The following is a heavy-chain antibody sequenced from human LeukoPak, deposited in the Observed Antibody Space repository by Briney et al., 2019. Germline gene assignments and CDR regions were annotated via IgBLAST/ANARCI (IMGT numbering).Heavy chain of an antibody. D-gene: IGHD2-15*01. Sequence: PGGSLRLSCAASGFTFSSYAMSWVRQAPGKGLEWVSAISGSGGSTYYADSVKGRFTISRDNSKNTLYLQMNSLRAEDTAVYYCAKRHCSGGSCSIDYWGQGTLVTVSS. CDR2: ISGSGGST. CDR3: AKRHCSGGSCSIDY. CDR1: GFTFSSYA. J-gene: IGHJ4*02. V-gene: IGHV3-23*01.